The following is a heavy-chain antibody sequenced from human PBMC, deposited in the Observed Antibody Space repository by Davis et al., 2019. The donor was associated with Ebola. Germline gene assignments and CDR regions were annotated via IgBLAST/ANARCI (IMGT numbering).Heavy chain of an antibody. D-gene: IGHD2-2*01. CDR2: IVPGGSDT. CDR3: ARRSLYCSPSSCFWD. CDR1: GYKFSSYW. Sequence: GESLKIFCKGSGYKFSSYWIGWVRQMQGKGLEWMGVIVPGGSDTRYSPSFQGQVIISADKSTSTAYLEWSRLKASDTAIYYCARRSLYCSPSSCFWDWGQGTPVTVSS. V-gene: IGHV5-51*01. J-gene: IGHJ4*02.